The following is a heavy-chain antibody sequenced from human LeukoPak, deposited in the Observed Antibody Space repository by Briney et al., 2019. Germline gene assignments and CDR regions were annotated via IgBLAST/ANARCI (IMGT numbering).Heavy chain of an antibody. J-gene: IGHJ4*02. Sequence: PGGSLRLSCAASGFTFSSYEMNWVRQAPGKGLEWVSYISRSGSTIYYADSVKGRFTISRDNAKNSLYLQINSLRAEDTAVYCCARDRIAGAYWGQGTLVTVSS. D-gene: IGHD2-15*01. CDR1: GFTFSSYE. CDR2: ISRSGSTI. CDR3: ARDRIAGAY. V-gene: IGHV3-48*03.